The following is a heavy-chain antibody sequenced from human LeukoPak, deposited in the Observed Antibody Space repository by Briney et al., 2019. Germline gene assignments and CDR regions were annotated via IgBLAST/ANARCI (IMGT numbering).Heavy chain of an antibody. J-gene: IGHJ4*02. D-gene: IGHD1-26*01. V-gene: IGHV3-21*01. CDR1: GFTFSSYS. CDR3: ARDSEKWELLNYFDY. CDR2: ISSSSSYI. Sequence: GGSLRLSCAASGFTFSSYSMNWVRQAPGKGLEWVSSISSSSSYIYYADSVKGRFTISRDNAKNSLYLQMNSLRAEDTAVYYCARDSEKWELLNYFDYWGQGTLVTVSS.